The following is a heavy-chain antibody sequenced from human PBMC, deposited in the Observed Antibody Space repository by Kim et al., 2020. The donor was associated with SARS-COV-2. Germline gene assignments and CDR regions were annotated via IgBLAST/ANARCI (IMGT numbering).Heavy chain of an antibody. Sequence: GGSLRLSCAASGFTFSSYWMSWVRQTPGEGLEWVANIKQDETEKYYMGSVRGRFTISRDNAKNSLYLQMNNLRADDTAVYYCARLDYSGGWYIDYWGQGTLVTVSS. CDR1: GFTFSSYW. CDR2: IKQDETEK. V-gene: IGHV3-7*01. CDR3: ARLDYSGGWYIDY. J-gene: IGHJ4*02. D-gene: IGHD4-4*01.